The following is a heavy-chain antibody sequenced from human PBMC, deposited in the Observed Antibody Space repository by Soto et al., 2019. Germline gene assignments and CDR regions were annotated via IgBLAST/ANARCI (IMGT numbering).Heavy chain of an antibody. CDR3: AKEAEENEQVPIPGDN. D-gene: IGHD2-2*02. CDR2: ISVSGTME. J-gene: IGHJ4*02. Sequence: TGGSLRLSCVASGFTFRNHAMTWVRQAPGKGLEWVSGISVSGTMEYYADSVRGHFIISRENAKNTLHLQMDNLRVEDTAVYYCAKEAEENEQVPIPGDNWGQGTLVTVSS. CDR1: GFTFRNHA. V-gene: IGHV3-23*01.